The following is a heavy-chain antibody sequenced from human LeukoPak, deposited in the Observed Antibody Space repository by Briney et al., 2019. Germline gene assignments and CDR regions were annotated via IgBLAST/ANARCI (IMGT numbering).Heavy chain of an antibody. D-gene: IGHD4-17*01. V-gene: IGHV3-23*01. CDR2: ISGSGGST. J-gene: IGHJ3*02. CDR1: GFTFSSYA. Sequence: PGGSLRLSCAASGFTFSSYAMSWVRQAPGKGLEWVSAISGSGGSTYYADSVKGRFTISRDNSKNTLYLQMNSLRAEDTAVYYCASHFRPVTTAFDIWGQGTMVTVSS. CDR3: ASHFRPVTTAFDI.